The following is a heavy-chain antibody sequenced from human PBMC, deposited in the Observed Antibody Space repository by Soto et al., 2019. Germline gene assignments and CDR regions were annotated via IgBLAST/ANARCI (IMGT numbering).Heavy chain of an antibody. CDR1: GVSLNSGHYY. J-gene: IGHJ4*02. CDR3: GKVLIGATRHADVDS. CDR2: VYYDEST. Sequence: QVQLQESGPGLLEPLETLSLTCSVSGVSLNSGHYYWVWVRQSPGKGLAWIASVYYDESTYYNPSLKSRVTISIDKPRNQGSLTLKSVTAADTAGYYCGKVLIGATRHADVDSWGQGARVTVSS. V-gene: IGHV4-39*01. D-gene: IGHD2-15*01.